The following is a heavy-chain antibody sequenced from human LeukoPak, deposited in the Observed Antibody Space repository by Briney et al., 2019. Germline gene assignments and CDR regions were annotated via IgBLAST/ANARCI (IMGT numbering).Heavy chain of an antibody. V-gene: IGHV1-2*02. CDR1: GYTFTGYY. J-gene: IGHJ4*02. CDR2: INPNSGGT. CDR3: VRVYLYSYGYDY. D-gene: IGHD5-18*01. Sequence: GASVKVSCKASGYTFTGYYMHWVRQAPGQGLEWMGWINPNSGGTNYAQKFQGRVTVTSDTSISTAFMELSRLRSDDTAVYYCVRVYLYSYGYDYWGQGTLVTVSS.